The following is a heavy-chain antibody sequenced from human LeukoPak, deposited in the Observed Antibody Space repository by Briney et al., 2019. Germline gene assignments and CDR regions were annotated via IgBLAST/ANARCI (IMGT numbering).Heavy chain of an antibody. V-gene: IGHV3-30-3*01. CDR1: GFTFSSYA. Sequence: GRSLRLSCAASGFTFSSYAMHWVRQAPGKGLEWVAVISYDGSNKYYADSVKGRFTISRDNSKNTLYLQMNSLRAEDTAVYYCARSDESGKSIAAAGDYWGQGTLVTVSS. D-gene: IGHD6-13*01. CDR3: ARSDESGKSIAAAGDY. J-gene: IGHJ4*02. CDR2: ISYDGSNK.